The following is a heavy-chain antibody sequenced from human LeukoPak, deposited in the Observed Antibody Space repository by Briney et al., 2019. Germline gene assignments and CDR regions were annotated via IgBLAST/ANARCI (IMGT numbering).Heavy chain of an antibody. V-gene: IGHV1-18*01. Sequence: GESLKISCKGSGYSLTSYGFSWVRQAPGQGLEWMGWISAYNGNTNYAQKLQGRVTMTTDTSTSTAYMELRSLRSDDTAVYYCARDVYYDSRGGGYWGQGTLVTVSS. D-gene: IGHD3-22*01. J-gene: IGHJ4*02. CDR1: GYSLTSYG. CDR3: ARDVYYDSRGGGY. CDR2: ISAYNGNT.